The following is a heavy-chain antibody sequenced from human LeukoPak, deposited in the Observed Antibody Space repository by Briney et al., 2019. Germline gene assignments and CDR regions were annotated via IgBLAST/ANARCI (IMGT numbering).Heavy chain of an antibody. J-gene: IGHJ6*02. CDR3: ARWGRYCSSTSCYGWRTEGMDV. Sequence: PGGSLRLSCEGSGFSFSGYEMNWVRQVPGKGLEWVSYMSSSGDLIYYVDSVRGRFTISRDNAKNSLYLQMNSLRAEDTAVYYCARWGRYCSSTSCYGWRTEGMDVWGQGTTVTVSS. CDR1: GFSFSGYE. CDR2: MSSSGDLI. V-gene: IGHV3-48*03. D-gene: IGHD2-2*01.